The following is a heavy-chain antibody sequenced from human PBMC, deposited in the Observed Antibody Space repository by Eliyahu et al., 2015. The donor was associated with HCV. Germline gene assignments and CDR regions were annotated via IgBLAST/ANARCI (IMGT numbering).Heavy chain of an antibody. CDR2: IYYSGST. CDR1: GGSISSGGYY. J-gene: IGHJ5*02. V-gene: IGHV4-31*03. Sequence: QVQLQESGPGLVKPSQTLSLTCTXSGGSISSGGYYWXWIRQHPGKGLEWIGYIYYSGSTYYNPSLKSRVTISVDTSKNQFSLKLSSVTAADTAVYYCARGSYRYQLLYRPRGVDWFDPWGQGTLVTVSS. D-gene: IGHD2-2*02. CDR3: ARGSYRYQLLYRPRGVDWFDP.